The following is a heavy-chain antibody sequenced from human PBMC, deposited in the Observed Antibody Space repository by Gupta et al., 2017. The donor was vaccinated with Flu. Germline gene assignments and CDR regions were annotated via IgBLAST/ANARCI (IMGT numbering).Heavy chain of an antibody. V-gene: IGHV4-39*01. CDR3: ARVSGGYGALGY. D-gene: IGHD6-25*01. J-gene: IGHJ4*02. CDR1: GVSINKPRYY. Sequence: QLQLQESGPGLVRPSETLSLTCTVPGVSINKPRYYWGWIRQPPGKGLEWIATIYYSGNTYYNPSLKSRVTISVDTSKNQFSLKLSSVTAADTAVYYCARVSGGYGALGYWGRGTLVTVSS. CDR2: IYYSGNT.